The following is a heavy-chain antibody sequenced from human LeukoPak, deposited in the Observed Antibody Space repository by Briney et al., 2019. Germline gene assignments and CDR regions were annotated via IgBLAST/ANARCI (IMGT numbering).Heavy chain of an antibody. D-gene: IGHD2-21*01. Sequence: PGGSLRLSCAASGFTVSSNYMSWVRQAPGEGLEWVSVIYSGGSTNYAASVKSRFSISRDNSRNTLSLQMNSLRVEDTAVYYWARGGGAEAFDIWGQGTMVTVSS. CDR1: GFTVSSNY. V-gene: IGHV3-66*01. J-gene: IGHJ3*02. CDR3: ARGGGAEAFDI. CDR2: IYSGGST.